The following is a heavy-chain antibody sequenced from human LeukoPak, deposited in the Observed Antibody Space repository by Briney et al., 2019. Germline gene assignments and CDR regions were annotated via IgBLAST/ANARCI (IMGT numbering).Heavy chain of an antibody. CDR3: ASLDYVRGSYRYARDY. CDR1: GYTFTSYD. CDR2: MNPNSGNT. J-gene: IGHJ4*02. V-gene: IGHV1-8*01. D-gene: IGHD3-16*02. Sequence: GASVKVSCKASGYTFTSYDINWVRQATGQGLEWMGWMNPNSGNTGYAQKFQGRVTMTRNTSISTAYMELSSLRSEDTAVYYCASLDYVRGSYRYARDYWGQGTLVTVSS.